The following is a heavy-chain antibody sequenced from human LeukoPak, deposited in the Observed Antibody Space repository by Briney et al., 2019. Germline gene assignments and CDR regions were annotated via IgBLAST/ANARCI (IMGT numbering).Heavy chain of an antibody. CDR3: ARGEEQQLAPDY. J-gene: IGHJ4*02. CDR1: GGSISSYY. CDR2: IYYSGST. Sequence: SSETLSLTCTVSGGSISSYYWSWIRQPPGKGLEWIGYIYYSGSTNYNPSLKSRVTISVDTSKNQFSLKLSSVTAADTAVYYCARGEEQQLAPDYWGQGTLVTVSS. V-gene: IGHV4-59*12. D-gene: IGHD6-13*01.